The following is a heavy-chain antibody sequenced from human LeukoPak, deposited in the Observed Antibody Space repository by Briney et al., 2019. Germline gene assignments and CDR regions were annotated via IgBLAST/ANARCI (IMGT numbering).Heavy chain of an antibody. CDR2: ISYDGSNK. D-gene: IGHD2-15*01. Sequence: QSGGSLRLSCAASGFTFSSYGMHWVRQAPGKGLEWVAVISYDGSNKYYADSVKGRLTISGDNSKNTLYLQMNSLRAEDTAVYYCARDFREVVVVAANRNYYYYYMGVWGKGTTVTISS. J-gene: IGHJ6*03. CDR3: ARDFREVVVVAANRNYYYYYMGV. V-gene: IGHV3-30*03. CDR1: GFTFSSYG.